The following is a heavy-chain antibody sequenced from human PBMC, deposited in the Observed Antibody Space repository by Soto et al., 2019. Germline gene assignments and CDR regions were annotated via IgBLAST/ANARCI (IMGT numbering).Heavy chain of an antibody. CDR3: ARAGGPDYYDSSGYYLFLFAFDY. CDR2: ISYDGSNK. J-gene: IGHJ4*02. D-gene: IGHD3-22*01. Sequence: GGSLRLSCAASGFTFSSYAMHWVRQAPGKGLEWVAVISYDGSNKYYADSVKGRFTISRDNSKNTLYLQMNSLRAEDTAVYYCARAGGPDYYDSSGYYLFLFAFDYWGQGTLVTVSS. CDR1: GFTFSSYA. V-gene: IGHV3-30-3*01.